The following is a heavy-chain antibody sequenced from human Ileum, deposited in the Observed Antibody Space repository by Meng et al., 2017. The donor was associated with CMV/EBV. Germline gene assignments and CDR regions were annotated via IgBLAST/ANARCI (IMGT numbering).Heavy chain of an antibody. CDR2: ISYSSTYI. V-gene: IGHV3-21*01. Sequence: EGQRVESGGGLVKPGESLRLSCAASGFTFSSYSMSWVRRAPGKGLEWVSSISYSSTYIFYADSVKGRFTISRDNAKNSLYLQMNSLKADDTAVYYCARYVVAASRSCLDYWGQGTLVTVSS. J-gene: IGHJ4*02. CDR1: GFTFSSYS. CDR3: ARYVVAASRSCLDY. D-gene: IGHD1-26*01.